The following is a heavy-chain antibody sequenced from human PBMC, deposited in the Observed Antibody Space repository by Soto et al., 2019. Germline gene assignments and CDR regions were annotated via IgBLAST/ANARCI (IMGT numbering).Heavy chain of an antibody. CDR2: IYYSGLT. CDR3: ATKPNSLYYFDY. J-gene: IGHJ4*02. D-gene: IGHD5-18*01. V-gene: IGHV4-28*01. CDR1: GDPINSNYW. Sequence: QLQESGPGLVRPSDTLSLTCAVSGDPINSNYWWGWIRQPPGKGLEWIAYIYYSGLTYYTPSLKCRVTLSIHTSNNQFSLRLDSVIAVDTAVYYCATKPNSLYYFDYWGQGTLVTVSS.